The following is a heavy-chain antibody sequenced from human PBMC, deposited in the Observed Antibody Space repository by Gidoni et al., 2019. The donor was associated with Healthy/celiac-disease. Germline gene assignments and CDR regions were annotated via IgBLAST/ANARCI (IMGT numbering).Heavy chain of an antibody. Sequence: EVQLVESGGGLVQPGGSLRLSCAASGFTFSSYSMNWVRQAPGKGLEWVSYISSSSSTIYYADSVKGRFTISRDNAKNSLYLQMNSLRDEDTAVYYCARADHYYDSSGYYFTHDAFDIWGQGTMVTVSS. V-gene: IGHV3-48*02. D-gene: IGHD3-22*01. CDR2: ISSSSSTI. CDR3: ARADHYYDSSGYYFTHDAFDI. CDR1: GFTFSSYS. J-gene: IGHJ3*02.